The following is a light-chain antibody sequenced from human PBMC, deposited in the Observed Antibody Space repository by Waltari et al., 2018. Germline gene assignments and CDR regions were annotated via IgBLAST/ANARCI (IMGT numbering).Light chain of an antibody. Sequence: ETVLTQAPATLSLSPGERAPLSCRASQGISSYLAWYQQKPGQAPRLLIYDASNRATGVPARFSGSGSGTDFTLTISSLEPEDFAVYYCHQRANWPGTFGQGTKVEIK. CDR3: HQRANWPGT. J-gene: IGKJ1*01. CDR2: DAS. V-gene: IGKV3-11*01. CDR1: QGISSY.